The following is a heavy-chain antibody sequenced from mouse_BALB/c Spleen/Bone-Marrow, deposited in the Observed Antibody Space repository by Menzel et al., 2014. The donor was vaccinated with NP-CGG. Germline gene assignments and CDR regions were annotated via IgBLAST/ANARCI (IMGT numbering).Heavy chain of an antibody. Sequence: EVHVKESGPELVKPGASGKMSCKASGYIIASYVMHWVKQKPGQGLEWIGYISNYNDDAKYNETFKGKATLTSDRSSTTSYKELSSLSAEDAVVYYCARRGAMVVFDYWGQGTLLTVSS. J-gene: IGHJ2*01. CDR3: ARRGAMVVFDY. CDR1: GYIIASYV. CDR2: ISNYNDDA. D-gene: IGHD1-1*01. V-gene: IGHV1-14*01.